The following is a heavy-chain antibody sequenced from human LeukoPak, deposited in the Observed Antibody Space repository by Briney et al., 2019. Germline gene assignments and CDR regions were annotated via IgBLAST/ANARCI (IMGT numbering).Heavy chain of an antibody. CDR3: ARPGCGGNCYYRMDV. CDR1: GFTFSSYA. CDR2: ISYDITRT. J-gene: IGHJ6*04. V-gene: IGHV3-23*01. Sequence: PGWSLRLSCAASGFTFSSYAMTWVRQAPGKGLEWISAISYDITRTFYADSVKGRFAISRDNSRNTLFLQMNSLRADDTAVYYCARPGCGGNCYYRMDVWGKGTTVTVSS. D-gene: IGHD2-21*01.